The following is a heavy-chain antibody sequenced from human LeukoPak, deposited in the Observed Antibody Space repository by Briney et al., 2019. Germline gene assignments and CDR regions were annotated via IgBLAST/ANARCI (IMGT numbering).Heavy chain of an antibody. Sequence: GGSLRLSCAASGFTFSSYAMSWVRQAPGKGLEWVSAISGSGGSTYYADSVKGRFTISRDNGKNSVYLQLNSLRGDDTGLYYCTRAYGDYWGPGALVTVSS. CDR1: GFTFSSYA. CDR3: TRAYGDY. D-gene: IGHD3-10*01. J-gene: IGHJ4*02. V-gene: IGHV3-23*01. CDR2: ISGSGGST.